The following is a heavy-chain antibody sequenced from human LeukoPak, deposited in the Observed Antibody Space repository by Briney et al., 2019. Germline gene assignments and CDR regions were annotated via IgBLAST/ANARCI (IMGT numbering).Heavy chain of an antibody. CDR2: ISAYNGNT. CDR3: AKDSRARQFGEFLSRAPQYNWFDP. D-gene: IGHD3-10*01. Sequence: ASVKVSCKASGYTFTSYAMNWVRQAPGQGLEWMGWISAYNGNTNYAQKLQGRVTMTTDTSTSTAYMELRSLRSDDTAVYYCAKDSRARQFGEFLSRAPQYNWFDPWGQGTLVTVSS. J-gene: IGHJ5*02. V-gene: IGHV1-18*01. CDR1: GYTFTSYA.